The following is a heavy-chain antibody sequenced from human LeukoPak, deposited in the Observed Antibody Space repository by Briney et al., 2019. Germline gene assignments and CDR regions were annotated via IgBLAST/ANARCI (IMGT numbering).Heavy chain of an antibody. Sequence: SETLSLTCAVSGGSISSSNWWSWVRQPPGKGLEWIGRIYTSGSTNYNPSLKSRVTISVDTSKNQFSLKLSSVTAADTAVYYCARREYYYDSSGYYYGAFDIWGQGTMVTVSS. J-gene: IGHJ3*02. CDR3: ARREYYYDSSGYYYGAFDI. CDR2: IYTSGST. V-gene: IGHV4-4*02. D-gene: IGHD3-22*01. CDR1: GGSISSSNW.